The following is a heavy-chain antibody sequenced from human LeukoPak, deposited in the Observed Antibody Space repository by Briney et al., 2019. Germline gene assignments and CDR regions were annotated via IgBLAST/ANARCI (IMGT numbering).Heavy chain of an antibody. CDR3: AKDFGGSIDY. V-gene: IGHV3-30*18. Sequence: GGSLRLSCAASGFTFSSYGMHWVRQAPGKGLEWVAVISYDGSNKNYADSVKGRFTISRDNSKNTLYLQMNSLRAEDTAVYYCAKDFGGSIDYWGQGTLVTVSS. CDR1: GFTFSSYG. J-gene: IGHJ4*02. CDR2: ISYDGSNK. D-gene: IGHD1-26*01.